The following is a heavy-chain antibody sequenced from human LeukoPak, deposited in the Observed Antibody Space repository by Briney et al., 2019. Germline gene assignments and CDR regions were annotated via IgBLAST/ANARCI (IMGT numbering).Heavy chain of an antibody. CDR2: ISGSGGST. J-gene: IGHJ4*02. CDR1: GFTFSDYY. D-gene: IGHD6-19*01. V-gene: IGHV3-23*01. CDR3: AKSVKWLANYFDY. Sequence: GGSLRLSCAASGFTFSDYYMSWIRQAPGKGLEWVSAISGSGGSTYYADSVKGRFTISRDNSKNTLYLQMNSLRAEDTAVYYCAKSVKWLANYFDYWGQGTLVTVSS.